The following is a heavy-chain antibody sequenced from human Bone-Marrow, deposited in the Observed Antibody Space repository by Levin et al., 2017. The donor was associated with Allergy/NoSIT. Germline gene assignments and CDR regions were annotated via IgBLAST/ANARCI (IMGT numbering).Heavy chain of an antibody. V-gene: IGHV4-30-4*01. Sequence: SETLSLTCTVSGGSISRGDYYWSWIRQSPGKGLEWIGYVYSSGTTYYNPSLKSRSTISADKSKNQFSLRVNSVTAADTAVYYCARSSYETLTGYYSKFDPWGQGTQVTVSS. J-gene: IGHJ5*02. CDR1: GGSISRGDYY. CDR3: ARSSYETLTGYYSKFDP. CDR2: VYSSGTT. D-gene: IGHD3-9*01.